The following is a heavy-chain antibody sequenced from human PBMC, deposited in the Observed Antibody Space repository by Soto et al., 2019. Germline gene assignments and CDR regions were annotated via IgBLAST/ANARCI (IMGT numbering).Heavy chain of an antibody. CDR2: ITPIFKTT. J-gene: IGHJ6*02. D-gene: IGHD3-22*01. CDR3: ARVRSTYDSSGWHYFHFGMDV. V-gene: IGHV1-69*01. CDR1: GGTFSSYT. Sequence: QVQLVQSGAEVKKPGSSVKVSCKISGGTFSSYTFIWVLQGPGQGLEWMVGITPIFKTTNYTQKFQGRLTITADGPTNTAFMELSSLRSEDTAVYFCARVRSTYDSSGWHYFHFGMDVWGQGTTVTVSS.